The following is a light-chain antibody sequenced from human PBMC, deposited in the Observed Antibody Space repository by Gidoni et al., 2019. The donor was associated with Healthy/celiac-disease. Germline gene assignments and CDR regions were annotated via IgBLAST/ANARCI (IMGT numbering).Light chain of an antibody. CDR1: QNVTRSY. CDR3: QQYGTSPGT. Sequence: ELVLTQSPDTLSLSPGERATLSCRASQNVTRSYLAWYQQGPGQAPRLLIFGASTRATGIPDRFSGSGSGTDFTLTISRLEPEDFAVYFRQQYGTSPGTFXXXTKVEIK. J-gene: IGKJ1*01. CDR2: GAS. V-gene: IGKV3-20*01.